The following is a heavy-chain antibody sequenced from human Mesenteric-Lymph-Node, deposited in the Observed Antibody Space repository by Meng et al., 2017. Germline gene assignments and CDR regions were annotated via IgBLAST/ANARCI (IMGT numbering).Heavy chain of an antibody. D-gene: IGHD6-19*01. V-gene: IGHV1-18*01. Sequence: QVQLGQSGVGGKETVSSVKVYCKASGGTCSSYAISWVRQATGQGLEWMGWISAYNGNTNYAQKLQGRVTMTRDTSTSTVYMELSRLRSEDTAAYYCATEPPSAVYFDHWGQGTLVTVSS. CDR2: ISAYNGNT. J-gene: IGHJ4*02. CDR1: GGTCSSYA. CDR3: ATEPPSAVYFDH.